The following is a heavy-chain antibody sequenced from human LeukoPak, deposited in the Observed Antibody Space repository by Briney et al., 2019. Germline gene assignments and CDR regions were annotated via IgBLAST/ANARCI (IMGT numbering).Heavy chain of an antibody. CDR1: GFTFSSYA. D-gene: IGHD2-15*01. CDR2: ISYDGSNK. Sequence: GGSLRLSCAASGFTFSSYAMHWVRQAPGKGLEWVAVISYDGSNKYYADSVKGRFTISRDNSKNTLYLQMNSLRAEDTAVYYCARPLLHGSSEPSLFYWGQGTLVTVSS. CDR3: ARPLLHGSSEPSLFY. V-gene: IGHV3-30-3*01. J-gene: IGHJ4*02.